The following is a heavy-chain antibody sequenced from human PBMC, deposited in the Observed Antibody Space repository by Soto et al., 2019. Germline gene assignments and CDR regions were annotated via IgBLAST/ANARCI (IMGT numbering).Heavy chain of an antibody. CDR1: GGSIISSDSY. CDR3: ARVPSP. J-gene: IGHJ5*02. CDR2: INSAGRT. Sequence: SETLSLTCTVSGGSIISSDSYWSWIRQAPGKGLEWIGYINSAGRTYYNPSLKSRVTISVDRSKNQFSLKLSSVTAADTAVYYCARVPSPWGQGTLVTVSS. V-gene: IGHV4-30-4*01.